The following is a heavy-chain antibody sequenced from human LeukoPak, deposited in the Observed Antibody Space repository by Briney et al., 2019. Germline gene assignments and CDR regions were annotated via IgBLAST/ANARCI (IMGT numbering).Heavy chain of an antibody. D-gene: IGHD3-10*01. CDR2: INHSGST. Sequence: SETLSLTCAVYGGSFSGYYWSWIRQPPGKGLEWIGEINHSGSTNYNPSLKSRVTISVDTSKNQFSLKLSSVTAADTAVYYCARGPQTVITMVRGAFDIWGQGTMVTVSS. CDR3: ARGPQTVITMVRGAFDI. V-gene: IGHV4-34*01. CDR1: GGSFSGYY. J-gene: IGHJ3*02.